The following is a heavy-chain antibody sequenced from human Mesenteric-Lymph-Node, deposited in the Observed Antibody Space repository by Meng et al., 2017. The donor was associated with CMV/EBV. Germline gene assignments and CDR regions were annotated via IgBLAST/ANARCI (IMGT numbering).Heavy chain of an antibody. CDR1: GFTFRNYG. CDR2: INTDGTTT. CDR3: ASDYTYLYDSSVPGGD. V-gene: IGHV3-74*01. Sequence: GESLKISCAASGFTFRNYGMHWVRQAPGKGLVWVARINTDGTTTSYADSVKGRFAIPRDNAKNTLNLQMKSLRAEDTAMYHCASDYTYLYDSSVPGGDWGQGTLVTVSS. D-gene: IGHD3-22*01. J-gene: IGHJ4*02.